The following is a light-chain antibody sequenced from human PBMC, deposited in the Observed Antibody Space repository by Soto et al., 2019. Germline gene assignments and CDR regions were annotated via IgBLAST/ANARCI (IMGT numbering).Light chain of an antibody. J-gene: IGLJ2*01. V-gene: IGLV2-14*01. CDR1: SSDVGSYNY. CDR3: SSYTGSSTV. CDR2: EVS. Sequence: QSVLTQPASVSGSPGQSITISCTGTSSDVGSYNYVSWYQQHPPKAPKLMIYEVSNRPSGVSDRFSGSKSGNTASLTISGLQAEDDDDYYCSSYTGSSTVFGGGTKVTVL.